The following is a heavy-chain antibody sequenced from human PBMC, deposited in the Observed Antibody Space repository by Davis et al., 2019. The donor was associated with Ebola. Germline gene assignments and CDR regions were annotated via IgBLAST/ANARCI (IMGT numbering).Heavy chain of an antibody. D-gene: IGHD3-22*01. CDR1: GSTISGYY. CDR3: AKDRYYFDSTDHQDYFDY. Sequence: PGGSLRLSCAASGSTISGYYMTWIRQAPGKGLEWVSGLSGGSGSISYVDSVKGRFTISRDNSKNTLYLQMNSLIAEDKAVYYCAKDRYYFDSTDHQDYFDYWGQGTVVTVSS. CDR2: LSGGSGSI. V-gene: IGHV3-23*01. J-gene: IGHJ4*02.